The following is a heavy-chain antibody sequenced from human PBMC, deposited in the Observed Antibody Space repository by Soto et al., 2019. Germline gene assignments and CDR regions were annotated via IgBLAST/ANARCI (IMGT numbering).Heavy chain of an antibody. D-gene: IGHD3-10*01. CDR1: GGSISMNW. Sequence: QVQLQESGPGLVKPSGTLSLTCAVSGGSISMNWWSWVRQPPGEGLEWIGEIYHRGSTNYNPSLKSRVTIAVDKSKNKFSLKLSSVTAADTAVYYCARVVQGIDYWGQGTLVTVSS. CDR2: IYHRGST. J-gene: IGHJ4*02. V-gene: IGHV4-4*02. CDR3: ARVVQGIDY.